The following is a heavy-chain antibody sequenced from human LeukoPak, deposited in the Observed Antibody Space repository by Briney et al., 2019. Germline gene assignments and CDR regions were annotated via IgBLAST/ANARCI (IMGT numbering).Heavy chain of an antibody. V-gene: IGHV3-7*01. D-gene: IGHD2-15*01. J-gene: IGHJ4*02. Sequence: PGGSLRLSCAASGFTFSSYWMTSVRQAPGKGLEWVANIKQDGSEKYVDSVKGRFTISRDNAKNSLYLQMNSLRAEDTDVYYCTRDTGCSGGTCYSFYDYWGQGTLVTVSS. CDR1: GFTFSSYW. CDR3: TRDTGCSGGTCYSFYDY. CDR2: IKQDGSEK.